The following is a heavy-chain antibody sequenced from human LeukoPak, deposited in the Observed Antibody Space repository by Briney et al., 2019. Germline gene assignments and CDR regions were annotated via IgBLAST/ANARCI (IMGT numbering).Heavy chain of an antibody. J-gene: IGHJ4*02. CDR2: INVGNGNT. CDR3: ARVTAESYSDSSGYYSY. D-gene: IGHD3-22*01. Sequence: ASVKVSCKASGYIFTNRAMHWVRQAPGQRLEWMGWINVGNGNTKYSEKFQDRVIISRDTSASTAYMELSSLRSEDTAVYFCARVTAESYSDSSGYYSYWGQGTLVTVSS. V-gene: IGHV1-3*01. CDR1: GYIFTNRA.